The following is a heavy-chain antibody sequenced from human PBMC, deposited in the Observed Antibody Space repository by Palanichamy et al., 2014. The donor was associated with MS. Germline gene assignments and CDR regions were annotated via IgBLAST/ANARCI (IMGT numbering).Heavy chain of an antibody. Sequence: QVQLVESGGGVVQPGRSLRLSCAASGFTFSSYGMHWVRRAPGKGLEWVAVISYDGSNKYYADSVKGRFTISRDNSKNTLYLQMNSLRAEDTAVYYCAKDTAVAGTLGGFVDYWGQGTLVTASS. CDR1: GFTFSSYG. D-gene: IGHD6-19*01. CDR2: ISYDGSNK. CDR3: AKDTAVAGTLGGFVDY. J-gene: IGHJ4*02. V-gene: IGHV3-30*18.